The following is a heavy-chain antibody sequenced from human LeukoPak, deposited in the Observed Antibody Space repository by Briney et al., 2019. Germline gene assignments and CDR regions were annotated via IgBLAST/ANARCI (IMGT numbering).Heavy chain of an antibody. J-gene: IGHJ4*02. CDR1: GFTFSTYI. V-gene: IGHV3-21*01. CDR2: ISGGSSYI. Sequence: PGGSLRLSCGASGFTFSTYIMNWVRQPPGKGLEWVSSISGGSSYIRYTDSLKGRFTISRDNVKNSVYLQIYFCARDHDSNSASLHYWGQGTLVTVSS. CDR3: LHY. D-gene: IGHD2/OR15-2a*01.